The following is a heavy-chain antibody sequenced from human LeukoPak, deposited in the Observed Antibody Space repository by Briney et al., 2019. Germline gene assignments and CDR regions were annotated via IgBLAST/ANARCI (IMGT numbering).Heavy chain of an antibody. CDR3: ARDVNYYYGSGSPLDY. D-gene: IGHD3-10*01. CDR2: INPNSGGT. J-gene: IGHJ4*02. V-gene: IGHV1-2*02. CDR1: GYTFTGYY. Sequence: ASVKVSCKASGYTFTGYYMHWVRQAPGQGLEWMGWINPNSGGTNYAQKFQGRVTMTRDTSISTAYMELSRLRSDDTAVYYCARDVNYYYGSGSPLDYWGQGTLVSVSS.